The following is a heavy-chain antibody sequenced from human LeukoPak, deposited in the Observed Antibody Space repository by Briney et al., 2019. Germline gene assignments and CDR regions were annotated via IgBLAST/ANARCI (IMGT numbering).Heavy chain of an antibody. CDR1: GFTFSSYA. D-gene: IGHD3-16*01. V-gene: IGHV3-23*01. J-gene: IGHJ4*02. Sequence: GGSLRLSCAASGFTFSSYAMSWVRQAPGKGLEWVSAISGSGGSTYYADSVKGRFTISRDNSKNTLYLQMNSLRAEDRAVYYCAKDRLRPQNYFDYWGQGTLVTVSS. CDR2: ISGSGGST. CDR3: AKDRLRPQNYFDY.